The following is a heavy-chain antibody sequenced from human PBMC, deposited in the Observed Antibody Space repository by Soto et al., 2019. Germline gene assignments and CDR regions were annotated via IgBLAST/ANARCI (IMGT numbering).Heavy chain of an antibody. V-gene: IGHV3-48*03. Sequence: LRLSCAASGFTFSSYEMNWVRQAPGKGLEWVSYISSSGTTIYYADSVKGRFTISRDNAKNSLYLQMNSLRAEDTAVYYCARGPTDGYYYAMDVWGQGTTVTVSS. CDR3: ARGPTDGYYYAMDV. J-gene: IGHJ6*02. CDR1: GFTFSSYE. CDR2: ISSSGTTI.